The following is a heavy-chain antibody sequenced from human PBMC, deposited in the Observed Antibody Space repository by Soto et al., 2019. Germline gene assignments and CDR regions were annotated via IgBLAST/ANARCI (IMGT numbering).Heavy chain of an antibody. J-gene: IGHJ6*02. CDR3: LGQDSYNDVDV. D-gene: IGHD3-3*01. CDR2: ISTSGSYI. V-gene: IGHV3-21*01. CDR1: GFTFSSYS. Sequence: EVQLVESGGGLVKPGGSLRLSCVASGFTFSSYSMNWVRQAPGKGLEWVSSISTSGSYIYYADSVKGRFTISRDNAKKSRSLQMNSLRAEDTAVYFCLGQDSYNDVDVWGQGTTVTVSS.